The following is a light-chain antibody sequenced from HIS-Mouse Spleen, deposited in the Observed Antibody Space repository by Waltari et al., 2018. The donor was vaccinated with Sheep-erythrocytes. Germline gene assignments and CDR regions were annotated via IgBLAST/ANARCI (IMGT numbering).Light chain of an antibody. Sequence: SSELTQDPAVSLALGQTVRITCQGYSLTSYYSSWYQQKPGQAPVLVIYGKNTRPSGIPDRFSGSSSGNTASLTITGAQAEDEADYYCNSRDSSGNHYVFGTGTKVTVL. V-gene: IGLV3-19*01. CDR1: SLTSYY. CDR2: GKN. CDR3: NSRDSSGNHYV. J-gene: IGLJ1*01.